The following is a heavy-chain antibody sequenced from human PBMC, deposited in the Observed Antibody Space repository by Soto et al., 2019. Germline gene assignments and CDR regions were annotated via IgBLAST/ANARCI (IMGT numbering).Heavy chain of an antibody. D-gene: IGHD3-22*01. J-gene: IGHJ1*01. Sequence: QVQLVQSGAEVKKPGSSVKVSCKASGGPFSSFFITWVRQAPGQGLECMGQIVPIFVTVHYAQNLQGRVTITADESTSTAYMELSSLRSEDTAVYYCARTPPDYYDSGPLQHWGQGTVVTVSS. CDR2: IVPIFVTV. V-gene: IGHV1-69*01. CDR1: GGPFSSFF. CDR3: ARTPPDYYDSGPLQH.